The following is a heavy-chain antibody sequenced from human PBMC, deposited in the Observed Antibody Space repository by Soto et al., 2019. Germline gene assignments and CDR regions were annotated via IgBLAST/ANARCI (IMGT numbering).Heavy chain of an antibody. D-gene: IGHD3-16*01. V-gene: IGHV1-69*12. J-gene: IGHJ3*02. CDR2: IIPIFGTA. CDR3: ARVIPLTAVDAFEM. CDR1: GGTFSSYA. Sequence: QVQLVQSGAEVKKPGSSVKVSCKASGGTFSSYAISWVRQAPGQGLEWMGGIIPIFGTANYSQKFKGRVTITADESTSTADMELSSLRSEYTAVYYCARVIPLTAVDAFEMWGQGTMVAVSS.